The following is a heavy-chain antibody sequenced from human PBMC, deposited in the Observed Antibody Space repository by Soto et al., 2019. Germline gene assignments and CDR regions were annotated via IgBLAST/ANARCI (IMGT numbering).Heavy chain of an antibody. Sequence: PSETLSLTCKLPGGSITSGSYYWSWIRQLPGKGLEWLACNNYAGTSDYNPSLKSRLTNSLDASKNQVSLRLTSMTAADTAVYYCARGGGNTVIEHPFDIWGQGTVVTGSS. V-gene: IGHV4-31*03. CDR3: ARGGGNTVIEHPFDI. J-gene: IGHJ3*02. D-gene: IGHD2-21*01. CDR2: NNYAGTS. CDR1: GGSITSGSYY.